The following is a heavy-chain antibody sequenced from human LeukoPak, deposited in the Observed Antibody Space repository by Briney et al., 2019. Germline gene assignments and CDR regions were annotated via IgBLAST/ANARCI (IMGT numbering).Heavy chain of an antibody. CDR3: ATSGIGPAAGYYYYGMDV. Sequence: RASVKVSCKASGYTFTSYGISWVRQAPGQGLEWMGWISAYNGNTNYAQKLQGRVTMITDTSTSTAYMELRSLRSDDTAVYYCATSGIGPAAGYYYYGMDVWGQGTTVTVSS. CDR1: GYTFTSYG. D-gene: IGHD2-2*01. J-gene: IGHJ6*02. CDR2: ISAYNGNT. V-gene: IGHV1-18*01.